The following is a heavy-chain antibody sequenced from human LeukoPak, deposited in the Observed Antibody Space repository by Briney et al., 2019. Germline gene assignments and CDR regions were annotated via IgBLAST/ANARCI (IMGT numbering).Heavy chain of an antibody. J-gene: IGHJ4*02. V-gene: IGHV3-48*02. CDR2: ISTSSNTM. D-gene: IGHD5-12*01. CDR1: GFTFSSYG. Sequence: PGGSLRLSCAASGFTFSSYGMSWVRQAPGKGLEWVSYISTSSNTMNYADSVKGRFTISRDNAKNSLYLQMNSLRDEDTAVYYCARRVANTRVYYFDCWGQGTLVTVSS. CDR3: ARRVANTRVYYFDC.